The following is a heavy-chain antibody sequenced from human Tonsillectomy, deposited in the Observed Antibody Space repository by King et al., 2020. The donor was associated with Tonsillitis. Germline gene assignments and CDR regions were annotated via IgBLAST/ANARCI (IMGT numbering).Heavy chain of an antibody. CDR2: IDWDDDK. D-gene: IGHD2/OR15-2a*01. CDR1: GFSLSTSGMC. J-gene: IGHJ6*02. V-gene: IGHV2-70*11. Sequence: TLKESGPALVKPTQTLTLTCTFSGFSLSTSGMCVSWIRQPPGKALEWLARIDWDDDKYYSTSLKTRLTISKDTSTNQVVLTMTKMDPVDTATYYCARTSPFYPYYCMDVWGQGTTVTVSS. CDR3: ARTSPFYPYYCMDV.